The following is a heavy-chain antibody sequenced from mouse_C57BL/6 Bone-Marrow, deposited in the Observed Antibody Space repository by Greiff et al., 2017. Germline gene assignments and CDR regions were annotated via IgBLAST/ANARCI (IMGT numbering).Heavy chain of an antibody. J-gene: IGHJ4*01. D-gene: IGHD1-3*01. CDR2: INPGSGGT. V-gene: IGHV1-54*01. CDR3: ARSPLKGLGYAMDY. CDR1: GYAFTNYL. Sequence: QVQLKESGAEMVRPGTSVKVSCKASGYAFTNYLIEWVKQRPGQGLEWIGVINPGSGGTNYNEKFKGKATLTADKSSSTAYMQLSSLTSEDSAVYFCARSPLKGLGYAMDYWGQGTSVTVSS.